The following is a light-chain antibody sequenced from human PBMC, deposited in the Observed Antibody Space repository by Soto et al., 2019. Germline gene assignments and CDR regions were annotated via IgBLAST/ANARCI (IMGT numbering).Light chain of an antibody. CDR2: DAS. CDR3: QQFSSYPLT. CDR1: QSVRSY. J-gene: IGKJ4*01. Sequence: IVLTQSPATLSLCPGERATLSCRASQSVRSYLAWYQEKPGQAPRLLIDDASSRATGSPDRVSGGGSGTDGTLTISRLEPEDFAVYDCQQFSSYPLTFGGGTKVDIK. V-gene: IGKV3-11*01.